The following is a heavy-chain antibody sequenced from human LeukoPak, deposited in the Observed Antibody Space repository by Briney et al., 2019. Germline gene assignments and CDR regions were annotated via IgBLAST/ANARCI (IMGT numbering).Heavy chain of an antibody. CDR1: GYPLDNFG. CDR2: ISAYNGNT. J-gene: IGHJ4*01. Sequence: GAAVKVSCKASGYPLDNFGLTWVRQAPGQGLEWMGWISAYNGNTHYAQKFRGRLTLTTETSTSTAYLELRSLKSDDTAVYYCARDRVGGDLTGVSLYWGQGTLATVSS. V-gene: IGHV1-18*01. D-gene: IGHD4-17*01. CDR3: ARDRVGGDLTGVSLY.